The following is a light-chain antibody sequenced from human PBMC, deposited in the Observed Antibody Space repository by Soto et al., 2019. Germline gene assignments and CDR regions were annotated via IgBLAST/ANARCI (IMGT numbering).Light chain of an antibody. Sequence: QSVLTQPPSVSGAPGQRVTISCTGSSSNIGAGYDVHWYQQVPGTAPKFLIYGNSNRPSGVPDRFSGSKSGTSASLAITGLQPEDEADYYCQSYDSSLSGSVFGGGTKLTVL. V-gene: IGLV1-40*01. J-gene: IGLJ2*01. CDR3: QSYDSSLSGSV. CDR2: GNS. CDR1: SSNIGAGYD.